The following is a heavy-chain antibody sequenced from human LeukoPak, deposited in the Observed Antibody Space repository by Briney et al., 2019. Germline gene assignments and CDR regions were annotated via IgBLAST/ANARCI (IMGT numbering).Heavy chain of an antibody. CDR3: TRNWGSDNWFDP. D-gene: IGHD7-27*01. V-gene: IGHV3-53*01. CDR1: GFTVSSNY. CDR2: IYSGGST. Sequence: SGRSLRLSCAASGFTVSSNYMTWVRQAPGKGLEWDSVIYSGGSTYYADSVKGRFTISRDNSKNTLYLQMNSLRAEDTAVYYCTRNWGSDNWFDPWGQGTLVTVFS. J-gene: IGHJ5*02.